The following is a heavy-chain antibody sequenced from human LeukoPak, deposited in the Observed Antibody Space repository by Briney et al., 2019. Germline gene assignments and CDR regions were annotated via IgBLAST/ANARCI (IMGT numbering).Heavy chain of an antibody. CDR2: VNYSGST. CDR3: ARGRAVTRDFDY. J-gene: IGHJ4*02. CDR1: GGSFSGYY. V-gene: IGHV4-34*01. Sequence: KASETLSLTCVVYGGSFSGYYWSWIRQPPGKGLEWIGDVNYSGSTNYNPSLESRVTISADTSKSQFSLKLSSVTAADTSVYYCARGRAVTRDFDYWGQGTLVRVSS. D-gene: IGHD4-23*01.